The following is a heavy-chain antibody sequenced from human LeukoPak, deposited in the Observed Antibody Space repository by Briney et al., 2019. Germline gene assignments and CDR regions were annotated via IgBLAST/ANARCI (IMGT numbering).Heavy chain of an antibody. CDR3: ATSFGYSYGPYYFDY. Sequence: GESLKISCKGSGYSFTSYWIGWVRQMPGKGLEWMGIIYPGDSDTRYSPSFQGQVTISADKSISTAYLQWSSLKASDTAMYYCATSFGYSYGPYYFDYRGQGTLVTVSS. D-gene: IGHD5-18*01. J-gene: IGHJ4*02. CDR1: GYSFTSYW. V-gene: IGHV5-51*01. CDR2: IYPGDSDT.